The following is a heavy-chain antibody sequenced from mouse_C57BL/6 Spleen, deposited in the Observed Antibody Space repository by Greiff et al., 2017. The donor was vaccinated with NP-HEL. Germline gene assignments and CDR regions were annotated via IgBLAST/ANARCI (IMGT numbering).Heavy chain of an antibody. CDR1: GYTFTDYY. Sequence: VHVKQSGPVLVKPGASVKMSCKASGYTFTDYYMNWVKQSHGKSLEWIGVINPYNGGTSYNQKFKGKATLTVDKSSSTAYMQLNSLTSEDSAVYYCVRGVTGEYFDYWGQGTTLTVSS. V-gene: IGHV1-19*01. CDR3: VRGVTGEYFDY. D-gene: IGHD2-2*01. CDR2: INPYNGGT. J-gene: IGHJ2*01.